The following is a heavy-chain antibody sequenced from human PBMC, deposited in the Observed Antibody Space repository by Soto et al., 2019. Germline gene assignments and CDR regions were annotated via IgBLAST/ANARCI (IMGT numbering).Heavy chain of an antibody. D-gene: IGHD2-15*01. CDR3: ARHPKYCSGGSCYPGSPPQPMGV. CDR1: GYTFTSYG. V-gene: IGHV1-18*01. Sequence: KPLGASVKVSCKASGYTFTSYGISWVRQAPGQGLEWMGWISAYNGNTNYAQKLQGRVTMTTDTSTSTAYMELRSLRSDDTAVYYCARHPKYCSGGSCYPGSPPQPMGVWGKGTTVTVSS. CDR2: ISAYNGNT. J-gene: IGHJ6*04.